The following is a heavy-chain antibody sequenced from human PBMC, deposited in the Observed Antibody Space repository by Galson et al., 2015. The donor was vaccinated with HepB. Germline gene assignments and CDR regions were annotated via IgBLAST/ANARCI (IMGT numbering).Heavy chain of an antibody. CDR2: IIPIFGTA. CDR3: ARGPRYCSGGSCYRFNYYYYGMDV. J-gene: IGHJ6*02. D-gene: IGHD2-15*01. Sequence: SVKVSCKASGGTFSSYAISWVRQAPGQGLEWMGGIIPIFGTANYAQKFQGRVTITADESTSTAYMELSGLRSEDTAVYYCARGPRYCSGGSCYRFNYYYYGMDVWGQGTTVTVSS. CDR1: GGTFSSYA. V-gene: IGHV1-69*13.